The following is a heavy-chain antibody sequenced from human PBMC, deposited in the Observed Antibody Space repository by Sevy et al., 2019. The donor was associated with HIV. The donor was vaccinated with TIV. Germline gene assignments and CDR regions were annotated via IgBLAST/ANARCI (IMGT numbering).Heavy chain of an antibody. D-gene: IGHD3-9*01. CDR1: GYSFTSYW. V-gene: IGHV5-51*01. Sequence: GESLKISCKGSGYSFTSYWIGWVRQMPGKGLEWMGIIYPGDSDTRYSPSFQGQVTISADKSISTAYLQWSCLKASDTAMYYCARKYYDILTGYYRFDPWGQGTLVTVSS. CDR2: IYPGDSDT. CDR3: ARKYYDILTGYYRFDP. J-gene: IGHJ5*02.